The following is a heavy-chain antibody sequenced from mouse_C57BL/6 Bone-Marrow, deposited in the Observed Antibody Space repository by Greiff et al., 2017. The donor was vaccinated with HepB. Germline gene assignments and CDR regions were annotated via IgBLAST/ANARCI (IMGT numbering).Heavy chain of an antibody. CDR2: IRLKSDNYAT. CDR3: TGPLRWGLDFDY. CDR1: GFTFSNYW. Sequence: EVQGVESGGGLVQPGGSMKLSCVASGFTFSNYWMNWVRQSPEKGLEWVAQIRLKSDNYATHYAEAVKGRFTISRDDSKSSVYLQMNNLRAEDTGIYYCTGPLRWGLDFDYWGQGTTLTVSS. V-gene: IGHV6-3*01. J-gene: IGHJ2*01. D-gene: IGHD1-1*01.